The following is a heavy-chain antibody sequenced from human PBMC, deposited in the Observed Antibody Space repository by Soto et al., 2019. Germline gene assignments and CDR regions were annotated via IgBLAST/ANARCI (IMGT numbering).Heavy chain of an antibody. J-gene: IGHJ4*02. CDR3: ERRLYGEYDY. CDR1: GYSFTTSG. CDR2: ISTYNGNT. V-gene: IGHV1-18*01. Sequence: GASVKVSCKASGYSFTTSGITWVRQAPGQGLEWMGWISTYNGNTNYAQKLQDRVTLTTDTSTSTAYMELRSLRSDDTAVYYCERRLYGEYDYWGQGTLVTVSS. D-gene: IGHD4-17*01.